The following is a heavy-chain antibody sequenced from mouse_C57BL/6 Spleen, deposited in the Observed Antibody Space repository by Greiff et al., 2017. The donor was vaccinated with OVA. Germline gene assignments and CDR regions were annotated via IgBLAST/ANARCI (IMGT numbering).Heavy chain of an antibody. V-gene: IGHV1-80*01. CDR3: AREGAYYGSSPWFAY. J-gene: IGHJ3*01. D-gene: IGHD1-1*01. CDR2: IYPGDGDT. CDR1: GYAFSSYW. Sequence: VQLVESGAELVKPGASVKISCKASGYAFSSYWMNWVKQRPGKGLEWIGQIYPGDGDTNYNGKFKGKATLTADKSSSTAYMQLSSLTSEDSAVYFCAREGAYYGSSPWFAYWGQGTLVTVSA.